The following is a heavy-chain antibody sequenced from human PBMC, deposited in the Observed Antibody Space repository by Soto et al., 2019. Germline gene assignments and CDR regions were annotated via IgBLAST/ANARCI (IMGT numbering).Heavy chain of an antibody. CDR2: INPNSGDT. CDR3: AKVGGQVEYFGS. Sequence: GASVKVSCKASGYTFTDYYVHWVRQAPGQGLEWMGWINPNSGDTDFSQKFQGRVTMTSDTSISTAYMELSRPRSDDTAVYYCAKVGGQVEYFGSWGQGSLVTVSS. J-gene: IGHJ4*02. CDR1: GYTFTDYY. V-gene: IGHV1-2*02.